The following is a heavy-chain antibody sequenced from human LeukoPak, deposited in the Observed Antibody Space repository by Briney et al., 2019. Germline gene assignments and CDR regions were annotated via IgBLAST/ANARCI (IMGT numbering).Heavy chain of an antibody. CDR2: IYWDDDK. CDR3: VRRRIYSPFDY. D-gene: IGHD4-11*01. J-gene: IGHJ4*02. Sequence: SGPTLVKPTRTLTLTCTFSGFSLSTSGVGVGWVRQPPGKALEWLALIYWDDDKRYNSSLKSRLTITKDTSKNQVVLTMTNVDPVDTATYYCVRRRIYSPFDYWGQGALVTVSS. CDR1: GFSLSTSGVG. V-gene: IGHV2-5*02.